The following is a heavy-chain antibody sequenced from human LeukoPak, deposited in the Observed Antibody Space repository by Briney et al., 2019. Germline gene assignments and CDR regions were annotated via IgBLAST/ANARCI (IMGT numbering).Heavy chain of an antibody. CDR1: GFKFDDYA. V-gene: IGHV3-43*02. CDR2: IRGDGGST. CDR3: ARERSPYDSFDY. Sequence: AGGSLRLSCAASGFKFDDYAMHWVRQAPGKGLEWVSFIRGDGGSTYYADSVKGRFTISRDNTKNSLYLQMNSLRTEDTALYYCARERSPYDSFDYWGQGTLVTVSS. J-gene: IGHJ4*02. D-gene: IGHD3-22*01.